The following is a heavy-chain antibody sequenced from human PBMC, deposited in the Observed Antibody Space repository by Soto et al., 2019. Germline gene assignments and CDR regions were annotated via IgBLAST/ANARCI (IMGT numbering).Heavy chain of an antibody. V-gene: IGHV4-39*01. CDR1: GGSISSSSYY. D-gene: IGHD6-25*01. CDR3: ARLNIPATHYDY. CDR2: IYYSGST. J-gene: IGHJ4*02. Sequence: SETLSLTCTVSGGSISSSSYYWGWIRQPPGKGLEWIGSIYYSGSTYYNPSLKSRVTISVDTSKNQFSLKLSSVTAADTAVYYCARLNIPATHYDYWGQGTLVTVSS.